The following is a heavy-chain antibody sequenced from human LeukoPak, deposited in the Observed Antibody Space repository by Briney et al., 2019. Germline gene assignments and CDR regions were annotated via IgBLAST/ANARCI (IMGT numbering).Heavy chain of an antibody. J-gene: IGHJ4*02. CDR2: TSTDENIK. D-gene: IGHD1-26*01. Sequence: GGSLRLSCAASGFTFSNYGVHWVRQAPGKGLEWVAVTSTDENIKLYADSVKGRFTISRDNSKNTLFLQMHSLRTEDTAVYYCTRDPILGAPDYFDYWGQGTLVTVSS. V-gene: IGHV3-30*19. CDR1: GFTFSNYG. CDR3: TRDPILGAPDYFDY.